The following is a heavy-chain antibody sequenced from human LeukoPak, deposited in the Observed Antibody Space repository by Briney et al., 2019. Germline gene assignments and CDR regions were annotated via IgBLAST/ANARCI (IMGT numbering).Heavy chain of an antibody. CDR3: ARADSGSYHNWFDP. D-gene: IGHD3-10*01. J-gene: IGHJ5*02. CDR1: GYTFTGYY. CDR2: INPNSGGT. V-gene: IGHV1-2*06. Sequence: VASVKVSCKASGYTFTGYYMHWVRQAPGQGLEWMGRINPNSGGTNYAQKFQGRVTMTRDTSISTAYMELSRLRSDDTAVYYCARADSGSYHNWFDPWGQGTLVTVSS.